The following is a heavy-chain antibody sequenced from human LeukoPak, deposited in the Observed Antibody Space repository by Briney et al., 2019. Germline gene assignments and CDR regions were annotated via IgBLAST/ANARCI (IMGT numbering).Heavy chain of an antibody. CDR3: AKDKLAAAQFFDY. Sequence: GGSLRLSCAASGFTFSSYGMHWVRQAPGKGLEWVAFIRYDGSNKYYADSVKGRFTISRDNSKNTLYLQMNSLRAEDTAVYYCAKDKLAAAQFFDYWGQGTLVTVSS. J-gene: IGHJ4*02. D-gene: IGHD2-15*01. CDR2: IRYDGSNK. CDR1: GFTFSSYG. V-gene: IGHV3-30*02.